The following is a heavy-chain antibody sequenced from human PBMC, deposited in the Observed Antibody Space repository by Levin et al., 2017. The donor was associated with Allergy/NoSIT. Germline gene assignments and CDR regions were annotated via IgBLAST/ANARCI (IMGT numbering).Heavy chain of an antibody. CDR2: ISYDGSNK. CDR1: GFTFSSYA. V-gene: IGHV3-30-3*01. Sequence: PGESLKISCAASGFTFSSYAMHWVRQAPGKGLEWVAVISYDGSNKYYADSVKGRFTISRDNSKNTLYLQMNSLRAEDTAVYYCARDGGHCSGGGCYSNYFDYWGQGTLVTVSS. D-gene: IGHD2-15*01. CDR3: ARDGGHCSGGGCYSNYFDY. J-gene: IGHJ4*02.